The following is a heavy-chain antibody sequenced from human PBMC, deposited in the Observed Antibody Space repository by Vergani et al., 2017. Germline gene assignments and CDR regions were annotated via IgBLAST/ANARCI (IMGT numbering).Heavy chain of an antibody. CDR1: GFTFSSYA. D-gene: IGHD2-8*01. CDR2: ISGSGGST. CDR3: AKEGRYCTNGVCYRDAFDI. V-gene: IGHV3-23*04. J-gene: IGHJ3*02. Sequence: EVQLVESGGGLVQPGGSLRLSCAASGFTFSSYAMSWVRQAPGKGLEWVSAISGSGGSTYYADSVKGRFTISRDNSKNTLYLQMNSLRAEDTAVYYCAKEGRYCTNGVCYRDAFDIWGQGTMVTVSS.